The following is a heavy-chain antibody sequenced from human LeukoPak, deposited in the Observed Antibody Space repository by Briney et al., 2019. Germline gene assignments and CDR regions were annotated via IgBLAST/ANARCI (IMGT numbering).Heavy chain of an antibody. J-gene: IGHJ5*02. D-gene: IGHD6-13*01. CDR3: ARVGSSSDWFDP. CDR2: ISAYNGNT. V-gene: IGHV1-18*01. Sequence: GASVKVSCKASGGIFGSYFISWVRQAPGQGLEWMGWISAYNGNTNYAQKLQGRVTMTTDTSTSTAYMELRSLRSDDTAVYYCARVGSSSDWFDPWGQGTLVTVSS. CDR1: GGIFGSYF.